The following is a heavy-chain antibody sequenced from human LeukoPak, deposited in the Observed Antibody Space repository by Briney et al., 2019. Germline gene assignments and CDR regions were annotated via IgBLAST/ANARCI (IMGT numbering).Heavy chain of an antibody. V-gene: IGHV3-7*01. Sequence: GGSLRLSCVDSGFTFSSHWMSWVRQAPGKGLEWVANLKQDGSEKYYLDSVKGRFTISRDNAKNSVYLQMNSLRAEDTAVYYCAKARGYSYGPTYFDYWGQGTLVTVSS. J-gene: IGHJ4*02. CDR1: GFTFSSHW. CDR3: AKARGYSYGPTYFDY. D-gene: IGHD5-18*01. CDR2: LKQDGSEK.